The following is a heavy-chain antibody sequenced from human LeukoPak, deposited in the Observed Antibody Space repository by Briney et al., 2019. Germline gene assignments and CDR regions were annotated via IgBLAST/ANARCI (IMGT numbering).Heavy chain of an antibody. Sequence: ASVKVSCKASGYTFLNFGITWVRQAPGQGLEWMGWISAYNGNTNYAQKFQGRVTMTTDTSTSTVYMELSSLRSEDTAVYYCARVPRITIFGALPYYFDYWGQGTLVTVSS. V-gene: IGHV1-18*01. CDR3: ARVPRITIFGALPYYFDY. CDR2: ISAYNGNT. D-gene: IGHD3-3*01. J-gene: IGHJ4*02. CDR1: GYTFLNFG.